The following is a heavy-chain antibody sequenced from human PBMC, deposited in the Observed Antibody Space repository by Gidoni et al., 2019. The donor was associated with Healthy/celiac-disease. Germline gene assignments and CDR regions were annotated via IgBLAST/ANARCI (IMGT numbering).Heavy chain of an antibody. J-gene: IGHJ6*02. CDR1: GGSFSGYY. CDR2: INHSGST. V-gene: IGHV4-34*01. Sequence: QVQLQQWGAGLLKPSETLSLTCAVYGGSFSGYYWSWIRQPPGKGLEWIGEINHSGSTNYNPSLKSRVTISVDTSKNQFSLKLSSVTAADTAVYYCARTFPSYGLRYYYYGMDVWGQGTTVTVSS. D-gene: IGHD4-17*01. CDR3: ARTFPSYGLRYYYYGMDV.